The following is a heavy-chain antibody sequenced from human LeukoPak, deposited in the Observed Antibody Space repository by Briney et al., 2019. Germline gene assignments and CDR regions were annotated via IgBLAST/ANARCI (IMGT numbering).Heavy chain of an antibody. CDR1: GFTFSSYS. V-gene: IGHV3-48*01. J-gene: IGHJ4*02. Sequence: GGSLRLSCAASGFTFSSYSMNWVRQAPGKGLEWVSYISSSSSTIYYADSVKGRFTISRDNAKNTLYLQMNSLRAEDTAVYYCAKDDPYSSSWFDYWGQGTLVTVSS. CDR2: ISSSSSTI. CDR3: AKDDPYSSSWFDY. D-gene: IGHD6-13*01.